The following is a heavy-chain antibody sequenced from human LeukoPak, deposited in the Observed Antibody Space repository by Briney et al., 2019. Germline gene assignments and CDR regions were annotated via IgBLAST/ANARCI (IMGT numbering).Heavy chain of an antibody. CDR3: ARGRLYFDY. CDR1: GYSISSGYY. CDR2: IYHSGST. D-gene: IGHD6-25*01. J-gene: IGHJ4*02. Sequence: SETLSLTCAVSGYSISSGYYWGWIRQPPGKGLEWIGSIYHSGSTYYNPSLKSRVTISVDTSKNQFSLKLSSVTAADTAVYYCARGRLYFDYWGQGTLVTVSS. V-gene: IGHV4-38-2*01.